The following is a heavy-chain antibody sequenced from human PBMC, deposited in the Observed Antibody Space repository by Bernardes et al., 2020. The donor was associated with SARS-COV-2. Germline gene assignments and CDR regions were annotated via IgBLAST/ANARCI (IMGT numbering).Heavy chain of an antibody. D-gene: IGHD2-2*02. V-gene: IGHV1-2*04. Sequence: ASVKVSCKASGYTFTGYYMHWVRQAPGQGLEWMGWINPNSGGTNYAQKFQGWVTMTRDTSISTAYMELSRLRSDDTAVYYCARDRPVVVPAAIQNYYYYYGMDVWGQGTTVTVSS. CDR3: ARDRPVVVPAAIQNYYYYYGMDV. CDR2: INPNSGGT. J-gene: IGHJ6*02. CDR1: GYTFTGYY.